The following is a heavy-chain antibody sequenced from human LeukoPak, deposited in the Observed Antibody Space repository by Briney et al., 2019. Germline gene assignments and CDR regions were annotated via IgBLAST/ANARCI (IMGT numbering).Heavy chain of an antibody. V-gene: IGHV4-4*07. CDR3: ARDGLSGSGSGGYYYYGMDV. CDR2: IYTSGST. D-gene: IGHD3-10*01. Sequence: PSETPSLTCTVSGGSISSYYWSWIRQPAGKGLEWIGRIYTSGSTNYNPSLKSRVTMSVDTSKNQFSLKLSSVTAADTAVYYCARDGLSGSGSGGYYYYGMDVWGQGTTVTVSS. CDR1: GGSISSYY. J-gene: IGHJ6*02.